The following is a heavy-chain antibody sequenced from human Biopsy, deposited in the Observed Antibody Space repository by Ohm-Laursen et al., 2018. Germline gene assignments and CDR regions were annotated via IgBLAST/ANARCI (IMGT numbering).Heavy chain of an antibody. V-gene: IGHV1-69*10. Sequence: SVKVSCKASGDSFTSYAIGWVRQAPGQGLEWMGGIIPIPNVATYAQKFQGRVTMTTDTSTSTAYMDLRSLRSDDTAVYYCARDRWPHVTLLGLVVFDFWGQGTLVIVSS. CDR2: IIPIPNVA. D-gene: IGHD3-3*01. CDR3: ARDRWPHVTLLGLVVFDF. CDR1: GDSFTSYA. J-gene: IGHJ4*02.